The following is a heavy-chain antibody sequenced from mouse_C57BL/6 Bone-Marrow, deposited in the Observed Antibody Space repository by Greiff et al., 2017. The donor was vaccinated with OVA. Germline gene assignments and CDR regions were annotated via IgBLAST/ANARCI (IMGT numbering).Heavy chain of an antibody. CDR2: IYPGNSDT. CDR1: GYTFTSYW. J-gene: IGHJ1*03. D-gene: IGHD2-4*01. V-gene: IGHV1-5*01. Sequence: EVQLQQSGTVLARPGASVKMSCKTSGYTFTSYWMHWVNQRPGQGLEWIGAIYPGNSDTSYTQKFKGKATLTAVTSASTAYMELSSLTNEDSAVYYCTRLRLRLWYFDVGGTGTTGTVSS. CDR3: TRLRLRLWYFDV.